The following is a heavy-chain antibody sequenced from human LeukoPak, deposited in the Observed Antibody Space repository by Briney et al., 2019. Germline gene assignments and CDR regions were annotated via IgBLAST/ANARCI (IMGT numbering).Heavy chain of an antibody. Sequence: PGGSLRLSCAASGFTFTNYNMNWVRQAPGKGLEWVSSISSSSSYIYYADSVKGRFTISRDNAKNSLYLQMNSLRAEDTAVYYCARGAHYYYDSSGCSYGDDYWGQGTLVTVSS. CDR2: ISSSSSYI. V-gene: IGHV3-21*01. D-gene: IGHD3-22*01. CDR3: ARGAHYYYDSSGCSYGDDY. J-gene: IGHJ4*02. CDR1: GFTFTNYN.